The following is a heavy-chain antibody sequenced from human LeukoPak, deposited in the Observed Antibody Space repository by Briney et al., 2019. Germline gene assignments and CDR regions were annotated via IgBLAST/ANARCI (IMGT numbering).Heavy chain of an antibody. V-gene: IGHV1-2*02. Sequence: ASVKVSCKTSGYTFTGYYTHWVRQAPGQGLEWMGWINPNSGGTNYAQKFQGRVTMTRDTSISTAYMELSRLRSDDTAVYYCARVQRYCSSTSCYGMGYWGQGTLVTVSS. CDR2: INPNSGGT. CDR3: ARVQRYCSSTSCYGMGY. D-gene: IGHD2-2*01. J-gene: IGHJ4*02. CDR1: GYTFTGYY.